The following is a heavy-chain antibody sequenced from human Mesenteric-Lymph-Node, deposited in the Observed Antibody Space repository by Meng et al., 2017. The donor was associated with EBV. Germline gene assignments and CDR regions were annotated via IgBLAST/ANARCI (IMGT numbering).Heavy chain of an antibody. CDR3: AHSGVGNSLDY. D-gene: IGHD7-27*01. Sequence: QITLKESGPTLVKPXXXXTLXCPFSGFSLSTSGVGVGWIRQPPGKALEWLALIYWDDDKRYSPSLKSRLTITKDTSKNQVVLTMTNMDPVDTATYYCAHSGVGNSLDYWGQGTLVTVSS. V-gene: IGHV2-5*02. CDR2: IYWDDDK. CDR1: GFSLSTSGVG. J-gene: IGHJ4*02.